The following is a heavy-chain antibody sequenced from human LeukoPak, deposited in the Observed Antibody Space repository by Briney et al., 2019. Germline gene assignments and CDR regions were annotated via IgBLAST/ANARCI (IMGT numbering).Heavy chain of an antibody. D-gene: IGHD1-26*01. J-gene: IGHJ5*02. CDR3: ARVGATRRKRGNWFDP. CDR2: ISYDGGNK. CDR1: GFTFSSYA. V-gene: IGHV3-30*01. Sequence: GRSLRLSCAASGFTFSSYAMHWVRQAPGKGLEWVAVISYDGGNKYYADSVKGRFTISRDNSKNTLYLQMNSLRAEDTAVYYCARVGATRRKRGNWFDPWGQGTLVTVSS.